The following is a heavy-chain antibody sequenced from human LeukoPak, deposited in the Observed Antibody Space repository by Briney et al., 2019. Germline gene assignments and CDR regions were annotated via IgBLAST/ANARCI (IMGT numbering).Heavy chain of an antibody. CDR2: INHSGST. CDR3: ARGLWLSLGAFDI. CDR1: GGSFSGYY. Sequence: SETLSLTCAASGGSFSGYYWSWIRQPPGKGLEWIGEINHSGSTNYNPSLKSRVTISVDTSKNQFSLKLSSVTAADTAVYYCARGLWLSLGAFDIWGQGTMVTVSS. J-gene: IGHJ3*02. D-gene: IGHD5-12*01. V-gene: IGHV4-34*01.